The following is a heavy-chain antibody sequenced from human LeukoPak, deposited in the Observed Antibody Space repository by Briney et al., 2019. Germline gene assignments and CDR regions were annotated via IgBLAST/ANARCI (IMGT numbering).Heavy chain of an antibody. Sequence: GGSLRLSCAASGFTFSSYGMHWVRQAPGKGLEWVAVISYDGSNKYYADSVKGRFTISRDNSKNTLYLQINSLRAEDTAVYYCAREYSSSSEGWNYYYGMDVWGQGTTVTVSS. D-gene: IGHD6-6*01. J-gene: IGHJ6*02. CDR3: AREYSSSSEGWNYYYGMDV. V-gene: IGHV3-30*03. CDR1: GFTFSSYG. CDR2: ISYDGSNK.